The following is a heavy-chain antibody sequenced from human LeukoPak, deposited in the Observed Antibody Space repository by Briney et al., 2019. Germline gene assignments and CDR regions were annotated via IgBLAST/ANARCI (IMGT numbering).Heavy chain of an antibody. D-gene: IGHD3-10*01. CDR3: AKVLSGTLTFDH. CDR1: GITFMTYA. Sequence: PGGSLRLSCAASGITFMTYAMSWVRQAPGKGLEWVSAISDGGGSTYYADSVKGRFTISRDNSKNTLYLQMNSLRAEDTAVYYCAKVLSGTLTFDHWGQGTLVTVSS. J-gene: IGHJ4*02. V-gene: IGHV3-23*01. CDR2: ISDGGGST.